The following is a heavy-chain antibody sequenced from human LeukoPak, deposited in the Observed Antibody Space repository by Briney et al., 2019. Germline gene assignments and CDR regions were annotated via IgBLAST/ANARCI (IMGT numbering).Heavy chain of an antibody. V-gene: IGHV4-4*07. CDR1: SGSISTYY. CDR3: ARDLGLDGYTSYYFDY. D-gene: IGHD5-24*01. J-gene: IGHJ4*02. Sequence: SETLSLTCTVSSGSISTYYWSWIRQPAGKGLEWIGRIYTSGSTNYNPSLKSRVTMSVDTSKNQFSLKLSSVTAADTAVYYCARDLGLDGYTSYYFDYWGQGTLVTVSS. CDR2: IYTSGST.